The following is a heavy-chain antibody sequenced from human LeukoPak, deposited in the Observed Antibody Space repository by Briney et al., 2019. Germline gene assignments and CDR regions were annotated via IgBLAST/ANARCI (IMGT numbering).Heavy chain of an antibody. CDR2: INHSGST. CDR3: ARALAAAGTYYYYMDV. D-gene: IGHD6-13*01. CDR1: GGSISSYY. Sequence: PSETLSLTCTVSGGSISSYYWSWIRQPPGKGLEWIGEINHSGSTNYNPSLKSRVTISVDTSKNQFSLKLSSVTAADTAVYYCARALAAAGTYYYYMDVWGKGITVTVSS. J-gene: IGHJ6*03. V-gene: IGHV4-34*01.